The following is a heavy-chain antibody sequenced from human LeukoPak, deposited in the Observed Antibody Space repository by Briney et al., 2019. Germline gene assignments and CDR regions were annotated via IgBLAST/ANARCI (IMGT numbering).Heavy chain of an antibody. CDR1: GYSFTSYW. J-gene: IGHJ4*02. CDR3: ARRGYSYCSGGSCYSFDY. CDR2: IYPGDSDT. Sequence: GESLKISCKGSGYSFTSYWIGWVRQMPGKGLEWMGIIYPGDSDTRYSPSFQGQVTISADKSISTAYLQWSSLKASDTAMYYCARRGYSYCSGGSCYSFDYWGQGTLVTVSS. V-gene: IGHV5-51*01. D-gene: IGHD2-15*01.